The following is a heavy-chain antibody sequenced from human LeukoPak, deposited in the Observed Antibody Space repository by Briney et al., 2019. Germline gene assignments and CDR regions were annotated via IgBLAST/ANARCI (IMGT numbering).Heavy chain of an antibody. CDR1: GFTFSSYG. Sequence: GGSLRLSCAASGFTFSSYGMSWVRQAPGKGLQWVSVIIGSGSSTYYADSVKGRFTISRDNSKDTLYLQMNSLRAEDTAVYYCAKLAEQYYDTLTAFDYWGQGTLVTVSS. CDR2: IIGSGSST. J-gene: IGHJ4*02. D-gene: IGHD3-9*01. CDR3: AKLAEQYYDTLTAFDY. V-gene: IGHV3-23*01.